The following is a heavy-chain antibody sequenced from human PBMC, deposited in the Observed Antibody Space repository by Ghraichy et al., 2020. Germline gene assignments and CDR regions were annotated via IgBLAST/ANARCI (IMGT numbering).Heavy chain of an antibody. CDR3: ASPTRECTNGVCYRPLDS. J-gene: IGHJ4*02. CDR1: GFTFRRCA. V-gene: IGHV3-23*01. Sequence: GGSLRLSCAASGFTFRRCAVNWVRQGPGKGLEWVSVISGDGTTAHYAESVKGRFTISRDNSKNTLYLQMNSLRAEDTAVYHCASPTRECTNGVCYRPLDSWGQGTLVTVSS. D-gene: IGHD2-8*01. CDR2: ISGDGTTA.